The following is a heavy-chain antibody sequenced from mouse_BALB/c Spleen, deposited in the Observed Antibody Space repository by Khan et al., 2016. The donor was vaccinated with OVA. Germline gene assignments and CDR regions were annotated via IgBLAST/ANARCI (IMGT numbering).Heavy chain of an antibody. CDR1: GYTFRSYY. V-gene: IGHV1S81*02. J-gene: IGHJ3*01. D-gene: IGHD2-10*02. CDR3: TRSGYANPFAY. CDR2: INPSNGGT. Sequence: QVQLQQSGAELVKPGASVRLSCKASGYTFRSYYMYWVKQRPGQGLEWIGGINPSNGGTYFNEKFKTKATLSVDKSSSTAYMQLSSLTSEDSAVFYCTRSGYANPFAYWGQGTLVTVSA.